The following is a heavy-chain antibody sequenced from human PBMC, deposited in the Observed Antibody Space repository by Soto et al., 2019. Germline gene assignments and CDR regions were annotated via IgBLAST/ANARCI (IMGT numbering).Heavy chain of an antibody. Sequence: GASVKVSCKASGYTFTGYYMHWVRQAPGQGLEWMGWINPTGGGPNYAQKLQGRVTMTRDPTISTAYMELSRLRSDDTAVYYCARDIHMDSVLEVAATAHGYWGQGTLVTVSS. CDR3: ARDIHMDSVLEVAATAHGY. V-gene: IGHV1-2*02. J-gene: IGHJ4*02. D-gene: IGHD2-15*01. CDR1: GYTFTGYY. CDR2: INPTGGGP.